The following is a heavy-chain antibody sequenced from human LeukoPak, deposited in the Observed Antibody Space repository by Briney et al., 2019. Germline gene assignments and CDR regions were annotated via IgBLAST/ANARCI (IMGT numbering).Heavy chain of an antibody. CDR2: ISGSGDST. V-gene: IGHV3-23*01. CDR1: GFTFSSYA. J-gene: IGHJ4*02. D-gene: IGHD6-13*01. Sequence: GGSLRLSCAASGFTFSSYAMSWVRQAPGKGLEWVSAISGSGDSTYYGDSVKGRFTISRDNSKNTLYLQMNSLRAEDTAVYYCAKIRPLDSSSWSHGDYWGQGTLVTVSS. CDR3: AKIRPLDSSSWSHGDY.